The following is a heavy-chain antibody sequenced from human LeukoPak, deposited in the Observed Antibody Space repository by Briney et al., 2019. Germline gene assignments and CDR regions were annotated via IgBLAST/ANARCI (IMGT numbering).Heavy chain of an antibody. CDR1: GYTFTGYY. CDR2: INPNSGGT. CDR3: ARAGIHDYTCDY. J-gene: IGHJ4*02. V-gene: IGHV1-2*02. D-gene: IGHD4-4*01. Sequence: ASVKVSCKASGYTFTGYYIHWVRQAPGQGLEWMGWINPNSGGTNYAQKFQGRVTMTRDTSISTAYMELSRLRSDDTAVYYCARAGIHDYTCDYWGQGTLVTVSS.